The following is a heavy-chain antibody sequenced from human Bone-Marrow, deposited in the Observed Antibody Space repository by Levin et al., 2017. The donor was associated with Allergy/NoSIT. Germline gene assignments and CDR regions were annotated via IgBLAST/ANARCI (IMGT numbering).Heavy chain of an antibody. J-gene: IGHJ5*02. D-gene: IGHD2-15*01. V-gene: IGHV3-7*04. CDR2: IKQDGSEK. CDR1: GFTFGTYW. CDR3: ARGGGGYCSGGSCYDWFDP. Sequence: GGSLRLSCAASGFTFGTYWMSWVRQAPTKGLEWVANIKQDGSEKYYVDSVKGRFTISRDNAKNSLYLQMNSLRAEDTAVYYCARGGGGYCSGGSCYDWFDPWGQGILVTVSS.